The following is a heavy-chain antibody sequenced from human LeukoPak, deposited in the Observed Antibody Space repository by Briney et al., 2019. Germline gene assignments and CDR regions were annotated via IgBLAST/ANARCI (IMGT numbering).Heavy chain of an antibody. CDR1: GGTFSSYA. Sequence: GASVKVSCKASGGTFSSYAISWVRQAPGQGLEWMGRIIPILGIANYAQKFQGRVTITADKSTSTAYMELSSLRSEDTAVYYCARWCSSTSCYGNFDYWGQGTLVTVSS. CDR3: ARWCSSTSCYGNFDY. V-gene: IGHV1-69*04. J-gene: IGHJ4*02. D-gene: IGHD2-2*01. CDR2: IIPILGIA.